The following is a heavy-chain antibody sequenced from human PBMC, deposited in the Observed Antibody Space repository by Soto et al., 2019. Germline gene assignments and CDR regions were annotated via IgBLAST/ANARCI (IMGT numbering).Heavy chain of an antibody. CDR2: TNGKPEGGTT. V-gene: IGHV3-15*01. D-gene: IGHD6-19*01. Sequence: PAGSRRRSSSACGDAVSKACVQGRRQAPGKGRAWVGSTNGKPEGGTTDYAAPVKGGFTISRDDSKDTRYLQMNSLRAEDTAVYYCANVRYSSTLGYYYGMDVWAQGTKVSV. CDR3: ANVRYSSTLGYYYGMDV. J-gene: IGHJ6*02. CDR1: GDAVSKAC.